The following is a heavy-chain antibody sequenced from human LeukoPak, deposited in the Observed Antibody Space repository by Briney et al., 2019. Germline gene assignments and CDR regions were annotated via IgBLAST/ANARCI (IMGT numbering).Heavy chain of an antibody. J-gene: IGHJ5*02. V-gene: IGHV4-4*07. CDR2: IYTSGST. CDR3: ARDCGLSGSGSYYTNWFDP. D-gene: IGHD3-10*01. Sequence: SETLSLTCTVSGGSISGYYWSWIRQPAGKGLEWIGRIYTSGSTNYNPSLKSRVTMSVDTSKNQFSLKLSSVTAADTAVYYCARDCGLSGSGSYYTNWFDPWGQGTLVTVSS. CDR1: GGSISGYY.